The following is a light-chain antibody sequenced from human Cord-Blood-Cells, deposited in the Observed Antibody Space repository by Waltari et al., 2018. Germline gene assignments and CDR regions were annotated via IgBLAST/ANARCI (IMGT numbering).Light chain of an antibody. CDR1: SSDDGGYNY. CDR2: DVS. V-gene: IGLV2-14*01. Sequence: QSALTQPASVSGSRGQSIIISCTGTSSDDGGYNYVSWYQQHPGKAPKLMIYDVSNRPSGVSNRFSGSKSGNTASLTISGLQAEDEADYYCSSYTSSSTLVFGTGTKVTVL. J-gene: IGLJ1*01. CDR3: SSYTSSSTLV.